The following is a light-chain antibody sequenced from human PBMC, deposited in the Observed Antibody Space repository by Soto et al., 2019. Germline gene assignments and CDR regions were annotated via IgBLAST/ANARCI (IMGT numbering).Light chain of an antibody. CDR1: QSLSSIY. J-gene: IGKJ1*01. V-gene: IGKV3-20*01. CDR3: QQYSSSRT. Sequence: EIACTQSDGPLSLSPAERATLSCRASQSLSSIYLAWYQQKPGQAPRLLIYGVSSRATGVPVSFSGSGSGTDFTLTINRLEPEDFAVYYCQQYSSSRTFGQGTKVDIK. CDR2: GVS.